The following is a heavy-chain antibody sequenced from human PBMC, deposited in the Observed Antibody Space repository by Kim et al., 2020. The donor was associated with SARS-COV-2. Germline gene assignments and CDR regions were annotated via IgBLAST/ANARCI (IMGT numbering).Heavy chain of an antibody. V-gene: IGHV3-23*05. D-gene: IGHD2-21*01. J-gene: IGHJ6*02. CDR3: ARADSGNYYYGMDV. Sequence: ADSVGGQFTISRDNSRNTLYLQMNSLRAEDTALYYCARADSGNYYYGMDVWGQGTTVTVSS.